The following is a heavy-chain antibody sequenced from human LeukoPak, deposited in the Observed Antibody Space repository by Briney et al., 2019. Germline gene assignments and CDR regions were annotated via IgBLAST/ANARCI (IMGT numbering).Heavy chain of an antibody. J-gene: IGHJ4*02. Sequence: GGSLRLSCAASGFTFSSYAMHWVRQAPGKGLEWVALISHDESNKYYADSVKGRFTISRDNSKNTLYLQMNSLRDEDTAVYYCARDPAYTSGWYPYYFDYWGQGTLVTVSS. CDR3: ARDPAYTSGWYPYYFDY. CDR1: GFTFSSYA. CDR2: ISHDESNK. D-gene: IGHD6-19*01. V-gene: IGHV3-30-3*01.